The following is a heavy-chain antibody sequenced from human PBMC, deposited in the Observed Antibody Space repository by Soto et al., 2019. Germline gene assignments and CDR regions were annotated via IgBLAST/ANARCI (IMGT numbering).Heavy chain of an antibody. Sequence: VGSLRLSCAASGFTFSSYAMSWVRQAPGKGLEWVSYISSSGSTIYYADSVKGRFTISRDNAKNSLYLQMNSLRAEDTAVYYCARDTGIVVVPAADNWFDPWGQGTLVTVSS. J-gene: IGHJ5*02. CDR2: ISSSGSTI. CDR3: ARDTGIVVVPAADNWFDP. D-gene: IGHD2-2*01. V-gene: IGHV3-48*04. CDR1: GFTFSSYA.